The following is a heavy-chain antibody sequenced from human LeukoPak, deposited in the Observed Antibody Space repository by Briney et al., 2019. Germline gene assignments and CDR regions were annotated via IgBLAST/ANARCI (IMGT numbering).Heavy chain of an antibody. J-gene: IGHJ3*02. V-gene: IGHV4-39*01. Sequence: PSETLSLTCTVSGGSISSSSYYWGWIRQPPGKGLEWIGSIYYSGCTYYNPSLKSRVTISVDTSKNQFSLKLSSVTAADTAVYYCARRRIVGAKPAFDIWGQGTMVTVSS. D-gene: IGHD1-26*01. CDR3: ARRRIVGAKPAFDI. CDR1: GGSISSSSYY. CDR2: IYYSGCT.